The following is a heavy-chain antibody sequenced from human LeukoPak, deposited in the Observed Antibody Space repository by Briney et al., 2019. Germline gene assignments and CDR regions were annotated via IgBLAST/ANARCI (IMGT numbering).Heavy chain of an antibody. CDR2: IFYSGST. Sequence: SETLSLTCSVSSGSISDSNFYWGWIRQPPGKGLEWIGSIFYSGSTDYNPSLKSRATISVDLSKNQFSLNLNSVTAADTAVYFXXRYYGSGRDPDYWGQGTLVTVSS. CDR1: SGSISDSNFY. J-gene: IGHJ4*02. V-gene: IGHV4-39*01. CDR3: XRYYGSGRDPDY. D-gene: IGHD3-10*01.